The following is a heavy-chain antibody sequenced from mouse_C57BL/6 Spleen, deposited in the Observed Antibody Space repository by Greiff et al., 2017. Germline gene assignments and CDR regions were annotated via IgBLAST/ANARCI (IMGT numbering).Heavy chain of an antibody. CDR3: ARWGKDYAMDY. D-gene: IGHD1-3*01. CDR1: GYAFSSSW. V-gene: IGHV1-82*01. Sequence: VHLVESGPELVKPGASVKISCKASGYAFSSSWMNWVKQRPGKGLEWIGRIYPGDGDTNYNGKFKGKATLTADKSSSTAYMQLSSLTSEDSAVYFCARWGKDYAMDYWGKGTSVTVSS. CDR2: IYPGDGDT. J-gene: IGHJ4*01.